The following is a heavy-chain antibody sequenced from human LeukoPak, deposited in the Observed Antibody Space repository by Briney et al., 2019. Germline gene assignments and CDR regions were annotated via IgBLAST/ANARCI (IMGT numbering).Heavy chain of an antibody. Sequence: GAAVKVSCKASGYPFDNFGLTWVRQAPGQGLEWMGWIGAYNGNTHYAQKFRGRLTMTTDTSTTTAYLELRSLKSDDTAVYYCARDRLGGDLTGESLYWGQGTLVTVSS. CDR2: IGAYNGNT. CDR3: ARDRLGGDLTGESLY. D-gene: IGHD4-17*01. V-gene: IGHV1-18*01. CDR1: GYPFDNFG. J-gene: IGHJ4*02.